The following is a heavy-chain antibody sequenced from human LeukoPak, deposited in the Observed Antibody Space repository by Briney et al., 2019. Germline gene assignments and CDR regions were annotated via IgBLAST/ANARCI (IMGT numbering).Heavy chain of an antibody. CDR2: IYHSGST. V-gene: IGHV4-59*12. J-gene: IGHJ4*02. D-gene: IGHD3-22*01. CDR1: GGSISSYY. Sequence: SETLSLTCTVSGGSISSYYWSWIRQPPGKGLEWIGYIYHSGSTYYNPSLKSRVTISVDRSKNQFSLKLSSVTAADTAVYYCARGHYYDSSGYEDYWGQGTLVTVSS. CDR3: ARGHYYDSSGYEDY.